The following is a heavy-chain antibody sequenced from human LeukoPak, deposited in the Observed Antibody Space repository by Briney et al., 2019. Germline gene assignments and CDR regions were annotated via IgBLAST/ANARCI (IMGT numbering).Heavy chain of an antibody. CDR1: GFTFSSYS. D-gene: IGHD3-3*01. V-gene: IGHV3-74*01. CDR3: ARDNPTYYDFWSGYYLDY. Sequence: GGSLRLSCAASGFTFSSYSMNWVRQAPGKGLVWVSRINSDGSSTSYADSVKGRFTISRENAKNTLYLQMNSLRAEDTAVYYCARDNPTYYDFWSGYYLDYWGQGTLVTVSS. CDR2: INSDGSST. J-gene: IGHJ4*02.